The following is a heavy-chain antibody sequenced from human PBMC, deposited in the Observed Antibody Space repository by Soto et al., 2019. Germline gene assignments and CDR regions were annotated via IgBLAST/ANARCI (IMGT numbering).Heavy chain of an antibody. J-gene: IGHJ4*02. CDR1: GFAFSSYW. CDR3: ARVGVGSYHFDF. Sequence: EVQLVESGGGSVQPGGSLRLSRAASGFAFSSYWMHWVRQAPGKGLVWVSRINPDGRTTSYADSVRDRFTISRDNAHDTLYLQMNGLRTEDTAVYYCARVGVGSYHFDFWGQGTQVAVSS. CDR2: INPDGRTT. V-gene: IGHV3-74*01. D-gene: IGHD3-10*01.